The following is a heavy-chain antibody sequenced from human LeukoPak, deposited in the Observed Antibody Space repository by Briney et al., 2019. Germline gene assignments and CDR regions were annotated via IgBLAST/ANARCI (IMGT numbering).Heavy chain of an antibody. V-gene: IGHV3-9*01. CDR1: GFTFDDYA. D-gene: IGHD6-19*01. J-gene: IGHJ4*02. Sequence: GRSLRLSCAASGFTFDDYAIHWVRQAPGKGLEWVSGISWNSGSIGYADSVKGRFTISRDNAKNSLYLQMNSLRAEDTALYYCAKSNSSGCLLYWGQGTLVTVSS. CDR2: ISWNSGSI. CDR3: AKSNSSGCLLY.